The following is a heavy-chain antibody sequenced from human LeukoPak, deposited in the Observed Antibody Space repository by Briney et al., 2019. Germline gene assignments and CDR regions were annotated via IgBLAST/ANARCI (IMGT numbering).Heavy chain of an antibody. V-gene: IGHV4-59*08. J-gene: IGHJ2*01. D-gene: IGHD2-2*01. CDR3: ASRNCSSTSCYPWYFDL. CDR1: GGSLSSYY. Sequence: SETLSLTCTVSGGSLSSYYWSWIRQPPGKGLEWIGYIYYSGSTNYNPSLKSRVTISVDTSKNQFSLKLSSVTAADTAVYYCASRNCSSTSCYPWYFDLWGRGTLVTVSS. CDR2: IYYSGST.